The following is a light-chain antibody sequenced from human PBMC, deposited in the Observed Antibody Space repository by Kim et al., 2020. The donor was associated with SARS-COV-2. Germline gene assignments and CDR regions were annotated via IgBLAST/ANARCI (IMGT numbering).Light chain of an antibody. CDR1: QTISSAY. CDR3: HQHGTLPRT. Sequence: SPGQRAPHTCRASQTISSAYLAWYQQKPGQAPRLLIYGTYTRATGIPDRVSGSGSGTDFTLTISGLEPEDSAVYYCHQHGTLPRTFGQGTKVDIK. CDR2: GTY. V-gene: IGKV3-20*01. J-gene: IGKJ1*01.